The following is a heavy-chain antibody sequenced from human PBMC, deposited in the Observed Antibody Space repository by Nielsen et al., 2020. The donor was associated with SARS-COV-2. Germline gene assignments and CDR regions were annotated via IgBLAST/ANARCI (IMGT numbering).Heavy chain of an antibody. V-gene: IGHV3-49*03. CDR2: IRSKAYGGTT. D-gene: IGHD3-3*01. J-gene: IGHJ4*02. Sequence: GGSLRLSCTASGFTFGDYAMSWFRQAPGKGLEWVGFIRSKAYGGTTEYAASVKGRFTISRDDSKSIAYLQMNSLKTEDTAVYYCTRAGRDYDFWSGYSGYWGQRTLVTVSS. CDR3: TRAGRDYDFWSGYSGY. CDR1: GFTFGDYA.